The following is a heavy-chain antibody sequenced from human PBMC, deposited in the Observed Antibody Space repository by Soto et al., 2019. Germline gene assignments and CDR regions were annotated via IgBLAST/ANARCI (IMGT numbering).Heavy chain of an antibody. CDR2: IKQDGSEK. Sequence: RLSCAASGFTFSSYWMSWVRQAPGKGLEWVANIKQDGSEKYYVDSVKGRFTISRDNAKNSLYLQMNSLRAEDTAVYYCAGEGSYYDSSGYSFDAFDIWGQGTMVTVSS. D-gene: IGHD3-22*01. CDR1: GFTFSSYW. CDR3: AGEGSYYDSSGYSFDAFDI. J-gene: IGHJ3*02. V-gene: IGHV3-7*01.